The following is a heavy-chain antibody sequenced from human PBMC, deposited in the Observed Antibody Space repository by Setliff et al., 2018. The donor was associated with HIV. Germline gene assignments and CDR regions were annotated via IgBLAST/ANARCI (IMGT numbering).Heavy chain of an antibody. Sequence: ASVKVSCKASGYTFTSYYMHWVRQAPGQGLEWMGIINPSGGGTTYTKNFQGRVTMTRDTSTNTVYLELSSLRSDDTAVYYCARHPTVTSFQIDSWGQGTLVTVSS. CDR1: GYTFTSYY. CDR2: INPSGGGT. V-gene: IGHV1-46*01. J-gene: IGHJ4*02. CDR3: ARHPTVTSFQIDS. D-gene: IGHD4-17*01.